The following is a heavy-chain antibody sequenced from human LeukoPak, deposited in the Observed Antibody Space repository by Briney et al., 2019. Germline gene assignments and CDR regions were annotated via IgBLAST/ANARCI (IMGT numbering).Heavy chain of an antibody. J-gene: IGHJ4*02. CDR2: IYYSGST. Sequence: PSETLSLTCTVSGGSISSYYWSWIRQPPGKGLEWIGYIYYSGSTNYNPSLKSRVTISVDTSKNQFPLKLSSVTAADTAVYYCARYSYGFGYWGQGTLVTVSS. CDR3: ARYSYGFGY. CDR1: GGSISSYY. D-gene: IGHD5-18*01. V-gene: IGHV4-59*01.